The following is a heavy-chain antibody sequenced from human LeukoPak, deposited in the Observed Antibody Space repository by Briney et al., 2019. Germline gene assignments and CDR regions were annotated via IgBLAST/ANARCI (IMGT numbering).Heavy chain of an antibody. V-gene: IGHV3-21*01. CDR1: GFTFEDFG. CDR3: ARFGYVAAVDL. D-gene: IGHD2-15*01. Sequence: GGSLRLSCAASGFTFEDFGMTWVRQAPGKGLEWVSSISSTSGFISYADSVKGRFTISRDNAKNLLYLQMNSLRAEDTAVYYCARFGYVAAVDLWGQGTLVTVSS. J-gene: IGHJ4*02. CDR2: ISSTSGFI.